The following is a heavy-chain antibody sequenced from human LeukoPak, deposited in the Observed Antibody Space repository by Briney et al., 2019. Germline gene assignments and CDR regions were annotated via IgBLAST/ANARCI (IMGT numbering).Heavy chain of an antibody. CDR1: GYSFTNSW. V-gene: IGHV5-51*01. CDR3: ARTSPQVWFDP. J-gene: IGHJ5*02. CDR2: IYFGDSDA. Sequence: GESLKISCKGSGYSFTNSWIGWVRQTPGEGLEWMGIIYFGDSDAKYSPSFQGQVTISADKSTTTAYLQWDSLKASDTAMYYCARTSPQVWFDPWGQGTLVTVSS.